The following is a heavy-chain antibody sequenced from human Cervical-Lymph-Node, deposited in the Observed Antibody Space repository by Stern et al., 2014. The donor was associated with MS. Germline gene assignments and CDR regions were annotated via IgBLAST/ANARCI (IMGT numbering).Heavy chain of an antibody. CDR3: ARATDL. CDR2: IYYSGTT. CDR1: GASITSYY. Sequence: QLKLQESGPGLLRPSETLSLTCTVSGASITSYYWSWIRQPPGKGLEWIGYIYYSGTTNYNASLKGRVAISIDTSKTQFSLRLSSVTAADTAVYYCARATDLWGQGTLVTVSS. V-gene: IGHV4-59*01. J-gene: IGHJ5*02.